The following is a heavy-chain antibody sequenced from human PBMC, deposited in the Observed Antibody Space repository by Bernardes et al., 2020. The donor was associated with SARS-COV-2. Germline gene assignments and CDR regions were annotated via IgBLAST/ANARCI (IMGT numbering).Heavy chain of an antibody. V-gene: IGHV4-59*01. Sequence: SETLSLTCTVSGGSISSYYWSWIRQPPGKGLEWIGYIYYSGSTNYNPSLKSRVTISVDTSKNQFSLKLSSVTAADTAVYYCARSPAGIAARPGHYYYYGMDVWGQGTTVTVSS. CDR1: GGSISSYY. D-gene: IGHD6-6*01. CDR3: ARSPAGIAARPGHYYYYGMDV. CDR2: IYYSGST. J-gene: IGHJ6*02.